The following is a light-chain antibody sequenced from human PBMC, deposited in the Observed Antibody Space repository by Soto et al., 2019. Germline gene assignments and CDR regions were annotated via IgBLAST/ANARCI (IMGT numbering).Light chain of an antibody. J-gene: IGKJ1*01. V-gene: IGKV1-5*01. CDR3: QHYYSYSEA. CDR1: KSISSW. CDR2: DDS. Sequence: IQMTQCPSTLPASVGERNTITCRGGKSISSWLAWYQQKPGKAPKLMIYDDSSLESGVPSWLSGSGSGTAFSLTISSLQPDDFATYYCQHYYSYSEAFGQGTKVDI.